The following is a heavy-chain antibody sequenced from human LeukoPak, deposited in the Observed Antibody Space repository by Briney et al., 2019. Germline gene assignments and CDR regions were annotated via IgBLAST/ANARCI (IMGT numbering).Heavy chain of an antibody. Sequence: SETLSLTCAVYGGSFSGYYWSWIRQPPGKGLEWIGYIYYSGSTNYNPSLKSRVTISVDTSKNQFSLKLSSVTAADTAVYYCAREDYYDSSGYYTDAFDIWGQGTMVTVSS. CDR2: IYYSGST. CDR3: AREDYYDSSGYYTDAFDI. V-gene: IGHV4-59*01. J-gene: IGHJ3*02. D-gene: IGHD3-22*01. CDR1: GGSFSGYY.